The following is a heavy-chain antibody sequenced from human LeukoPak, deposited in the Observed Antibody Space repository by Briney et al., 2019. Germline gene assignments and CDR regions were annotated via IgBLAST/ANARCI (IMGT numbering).Heavy chain of an antibody. CDR2: ISGSGDST. J-gene: IGHJ4*02. D-gene: IGHD3/OR15-3a*01. CDR3: AKGSGTSRPYYLDY. Sequence: GGSLRLSCAASGFAFDNYVMTWVRQAPGKGLDWFSAISGSGDSTYYADSVRGRFTISRDSSKSTLYLQMTSLTAEDTAVYYCAKGSGTSRPYYLDYWGRGTLVTVSS. CDR1: GFAFDNYV. V-gene: IGHV3-23*01.